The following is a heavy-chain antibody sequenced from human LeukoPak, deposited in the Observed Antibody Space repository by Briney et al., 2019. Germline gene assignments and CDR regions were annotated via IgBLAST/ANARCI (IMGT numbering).Heavy chain of an antibody. CDR2: ISSSSTYK. CDR3: AREDSSGWADY. Sequence: TGGSLRLSCAASGFTFSSYRMNWVRQAPGKGLEWVSSISSSSTYKYYADSVKGRCTISRDNAKNSLYLQMNSLRAEDTAVYYCAREDSSGWADYWGQGTLVTVSS. J-gene: IGHJ4*02. V-gene: IGHV3-21*03. D-gene: IGHD6-19*01. CDR1: GFTFSSYR.